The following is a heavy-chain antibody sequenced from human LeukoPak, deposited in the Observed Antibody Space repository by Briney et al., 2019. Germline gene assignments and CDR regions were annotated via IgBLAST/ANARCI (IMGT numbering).Heavy chain of an antibody. Sequence: ASVKVSCKASGGTFSSYAISWVRQAPGQGLEWMGRIIPILGIANYAQKFQGRVTITADKSTSTAYMELSSLRSEDTAVYYCARDPSYYDSSGSVWGQGTLVTVSS. CDR3: ARDPSYYDSSGSV. D-gene: IGHD3-22*01. J-gene: IGHJ4*02. CDR2: IIPILGIA. V-gene: IGHV1-69*04. CDR1: GGTFSSYA.